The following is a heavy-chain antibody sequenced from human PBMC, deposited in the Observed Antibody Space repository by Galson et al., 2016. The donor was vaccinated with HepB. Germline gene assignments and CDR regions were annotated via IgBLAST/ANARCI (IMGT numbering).Heavy chain of an antibody. CDR2: ISYDGINK. Sequence: SLRLSCAASGFTFSSYTFHWVRQAPGKGLEWVAVISYDGINKCYGDSVKGRFTVSRDNSKSTLDLQMNSLRVEDTAVYYCARARASFGVATAYNWFDPWGQGTLVSVSS. D-gene: IGHD3-3*01. V-gene: IGHV3-30*04. CDR3: ARARASFGVATAYNWFDP. J-gene: IGHJ5*02. CDR1: GFTFSSYT.